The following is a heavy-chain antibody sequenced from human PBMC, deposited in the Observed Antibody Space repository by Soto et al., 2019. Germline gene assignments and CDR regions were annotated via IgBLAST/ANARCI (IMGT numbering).Heavy chain of an antibody. V-gene: IGHV4-59*01. CDR3: AREDYFDSGGFPI. CDR1: GGSISSYY. CDR2: IYDSGST. D-gene: IGHD3-22*01. J-gene: IGHJ4*02. Sequence: PSETLSLTCTVSGGSISSYYWSWIRQPPGKGLEWIGYIYDSGSTKYNPSLKSRVTISVDTTNNQFYLKLSYVTAADMAVYYCAREDYFDSGGFPIWGQGTLVTVSS.